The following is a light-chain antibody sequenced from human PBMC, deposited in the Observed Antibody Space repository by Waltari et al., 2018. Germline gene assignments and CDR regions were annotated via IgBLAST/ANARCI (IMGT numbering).Light chain of an antibody. CDR2: WAS. Sequence: DIVMTQSPDSLAVSLGERATIHCKSSQSVLYSSNNQNYLAWFQQKPGQPPPLLIYWASTRESGVPDRFSGSGSGTDFTLTISSLQAEDVAVYYCQQYYSTPYTFGQGTKLEIK. CDR3: QQYYSTPYT. J-gene: IGKJ2*01. CDR1: QSVLYSSNNQNY. V-gene: IGKV4-1*01.